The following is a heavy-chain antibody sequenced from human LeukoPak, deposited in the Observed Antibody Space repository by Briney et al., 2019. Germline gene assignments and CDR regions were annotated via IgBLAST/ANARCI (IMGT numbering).Heavy chain of an antibody. V-gene: IGHV3-23*01. CDR3: AKTDNRANYYFDY. D-gene: IGHD1-14*01. CDR1: GFTFSSYA. J-gene: IGHJ4*02. Sequence: TGGSLRLSCAASGFTFSSYAMSWVRQAPGKGLEWVSAISGSGGSTYYADSVKGRFTISRDNSKNTLYLQMNSLRAEDPAVYYCAKTDNRANYYFDYWGQGTLVTVSS. CDR2: ISGSGGST.